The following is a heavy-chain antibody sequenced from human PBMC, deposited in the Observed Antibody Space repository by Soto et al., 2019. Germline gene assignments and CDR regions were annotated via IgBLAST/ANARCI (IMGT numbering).Heavy chain of an antibody. J-gene: IGHJ3*02. D-gene: IGHD6-19*01. CDR2: IFHSETT. Sequence: QMQLQESGPGLVKPSGTLSLACAVSGASVSSDNWWSWVRQPPGKGLEWIGEIFHSETTNYNPSLKSRVTISVDKSKNQFSPTLTSVTAADTAVYYCAKNGWYSADIWGQGTMVTVSS. V-gene: IGHV4-4*02. CDR1: GASVSSDNW. CDR3: AKNGWYSADI.